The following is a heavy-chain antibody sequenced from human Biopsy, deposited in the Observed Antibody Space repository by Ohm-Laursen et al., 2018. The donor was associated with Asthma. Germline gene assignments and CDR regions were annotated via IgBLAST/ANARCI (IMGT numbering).Heavy chain of an antibody. V-gene: IGHV1-69*10. Sequence: EASVKVSCKSPRGTFSSYVISWVRQAPGQGLEWMGGIMPPFGLTNYAQRFQDRLTISADKSTRTAYMELRRLRSEDSAVYYCARDHCSALWAGVSTDNCYFDYWGQGTLLTVSS. CDR2: IMPPFGLT. D-gene: IGHD5/OR15-5a*01. CDR3: ARDHCSALWAGVSTDNCYFDY. J-gene: IGHJ4*02. CDR1: RGTFSSYV.